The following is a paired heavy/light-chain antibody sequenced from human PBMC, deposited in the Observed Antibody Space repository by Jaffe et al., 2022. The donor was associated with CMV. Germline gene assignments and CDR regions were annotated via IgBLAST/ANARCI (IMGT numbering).Light chain of an antibody. CDR3: CSFAGSLWV. CDR1: SSDVGGYNY. CDR2: DVS. J-gene: IGLJ3*02. V-gene: IGLV2-11*01. Sequence: QSALTQPRSVSGSPGQSVTISCTGTSSDVGGYNYVSWYQQHPGKAPKVMIYDVSKRPSGVPDRFSGSKSGNTASLTISGLQAEDEADYYCCSFAGSLWVFGGGTELTVL.
Heavy chain of an antibody. D-gene: IGHD2-21*02. CDR3: ARGAVASANWFDP. CDR2: MSTSGST. J-gene: IGHJ5*02. V-gene: IGHV4-4*07. Sequence: QVQLQESGPGLVKPSETLSLTCTVSGGSISSYYWSWIRQPAGKGLEWIGRMSTSGSTYYNPSLKSRVTMSIDMSKNQFSLKLSSVIAADTAIYYCARGAVASANWFDPWGQGTLVTVSS. CDR1: GGSISSYY.